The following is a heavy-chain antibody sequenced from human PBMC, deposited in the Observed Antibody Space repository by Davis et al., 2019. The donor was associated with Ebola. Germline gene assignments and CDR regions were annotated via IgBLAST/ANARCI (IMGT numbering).Heavy chain of an antibody. CDR1: GGSISSGDYY. CDR2: IYYSGST. J-gene: IGHJ4*02. CDR3: ARGPYLYSSSPNFDY. D-gene: IGHD6-6*01. Sequence: PSETLSLTCTVSGGSISSGDYYWSWIRQPPGKGLEWIGYIYYSGSTNYNPSLKSRVTISVDTSKNQFSLKLSSVTAADTAVYYCARGPYLYSSSPNFDYWGQGTLVTVSS. V-gene: IGHV4-30-4*01.